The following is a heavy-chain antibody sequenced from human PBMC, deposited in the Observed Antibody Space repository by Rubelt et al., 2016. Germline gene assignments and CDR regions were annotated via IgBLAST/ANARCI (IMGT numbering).Heavy chain of an antibody. CDR2: VSYDGSNK. CDR3: AKWYGGWSYFDY. CDR1: SSYA. J-gene: IGHJ4*02. D-gene: IGHD3-10*01. Sequence: SSYAMHWVRQAPGKGLDWVAVVSYDGSNKFYADSVKGRFTISRDTSRNTLYLQMNSLRAEDTAVYYCAKWYGGWSYFDYWGQGTLVTVSS. V-gene: IGHV3-30-3*02.